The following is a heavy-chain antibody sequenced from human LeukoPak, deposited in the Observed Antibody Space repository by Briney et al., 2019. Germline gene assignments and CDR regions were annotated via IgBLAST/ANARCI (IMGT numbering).Heavy chain of an antibody. Sequence: ASVQVSCRASGYTFTDYYIHWVRQAPGQGLEWMGWINPNSDGTNYAQKFQGRVTMTRDTSISTAYMELRRLRADDTAVYYCARGDGSGWYWFGPWGQGTLVTVSS. J-gene: IGHJ5*02. CDR1: GYTFTDYY. V-gene: IGHV1-2*02. CDR2: INPNSDGT. D-gene: IGHD6-19*01. CDR3: ARGDGSGWYWFGP.